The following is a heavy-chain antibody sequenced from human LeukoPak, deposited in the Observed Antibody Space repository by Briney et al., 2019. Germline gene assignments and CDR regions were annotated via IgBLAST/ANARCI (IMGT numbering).Heavy chain of an antibody. Sequence: PGGSLRLSCAASGFTFDDYGMSWVRQAPGKGLEWVSGINWNGGSTGYVDSVKGRFTISRDSAKNSLHLQMNSLRGEDTALYHCARDLDYGADYWGQGTLVTVSS. CDR2: INWNGGST. V-gene: IGHV3-20*01. J-gene: IGHJ4*02. D-gene: IGHD3-16*01. CDR3: ARDLDYGADY. CDR1: GFTFDDYG.